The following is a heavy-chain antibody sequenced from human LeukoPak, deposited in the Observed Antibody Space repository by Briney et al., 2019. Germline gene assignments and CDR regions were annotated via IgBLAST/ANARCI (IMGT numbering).Heavy chain of an antibody. CDR3: AREQSTSGHAGAFDI. CDR1: GFTLWRHG. V-gene: IGHV3-33*01. Sequence: GSLGLSCTTSGFTLWRHGMHWVRQAPGKGLEWVAVTWYGGSDYADSVRGRFSVSRDIFGNTVYLQMDNLRVEDTALYYCAREQSTSGHAGAFDIWGQGTVVTVSS. D-gene: IGHD5-12*01. CDR2: TWYGGS. J-gene: IGHJ3*02.